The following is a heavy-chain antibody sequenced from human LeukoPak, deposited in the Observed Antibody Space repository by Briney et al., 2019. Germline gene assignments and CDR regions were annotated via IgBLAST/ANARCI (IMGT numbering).Heavy chain of an antibody. J-gene: IGHJ4*02. Sequence: PPETLSLTCTVSGGSISNSDYFWGWIRQPPGKGLEWIANIYYGGSNNYNPSLKSRITISVDTSRNQYSLKLNSLTAADTAVYFCARHQAWSGWYLGSWGQGSLVTVSS. D-gene: IGHD6-19*01. CDR1: GGSISNSDYF. V-gene: IGHV4-39*01. CDR3: ARHQAWSGWYLGS. CDR2: IYYGGSN.